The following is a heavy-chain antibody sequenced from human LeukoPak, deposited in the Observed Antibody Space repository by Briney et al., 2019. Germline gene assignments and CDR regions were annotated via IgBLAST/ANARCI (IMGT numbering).Heavy chain of an antibody. CDR2: IIPILGIA. CDR3: ARDRVTTKYYYYYYGMDV. CDR1: GGTFSSYA. J-gene: IGHJ6*02. Sequence: ASVKVSCKASGGTFSSYAISWVRQAPGQGLEWMGRIIPILGIANYAQKFQGRVTITADKSTSTAYMELSSLRSEDTAVYYCARDRVTTKYYYYYYGMDVWGQGPTVTVSS. D-gene: IGHD4-17*01. V-gene: IGHV1-69*04.